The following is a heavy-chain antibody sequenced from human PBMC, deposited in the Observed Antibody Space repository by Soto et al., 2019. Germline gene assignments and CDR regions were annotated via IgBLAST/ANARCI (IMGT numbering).Heavy chain of an antibody. J-gene: IGHJ4*02. V-gene: IGHV1-18*01. CDR2: ISDYNGNT. CDR1: GYTFTSYG. D-gene: IGHD6-13*01. Sequence: QVQLVQSGAEVKKPGASVKVSCKASGYTFTSYGISWVRHAPGQGLEGMGWISDYNGNTKYAQKFQGRVTMTTDTSTSTAYMEVRSLRSDDTAVYYCAIDAAAGLHDYCGQGTLVTVSS. CDR3: AIDAAAGLHDY.